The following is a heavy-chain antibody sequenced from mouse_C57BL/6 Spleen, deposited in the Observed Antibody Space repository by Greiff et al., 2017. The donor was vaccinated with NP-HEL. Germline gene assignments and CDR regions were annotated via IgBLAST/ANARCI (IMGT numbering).Heavy chain of an antibody. J-gene: IGHJ2*01. CDR3: ARNRWVDY. CDR1: GYTFTDYY. D-gene: IGHD1-1*02. CDR2: INPNNGGT. V-gene: IGHV1-26*01. Sequence: EVQLQQSGPELVKPGASVKISCKASGYTFTDYYMNWVKQSHGKSLEWIGDINPNNGGTSYNQKFKGKATLTVDKSSSTAYMELRSLTSEDSAVYYCARNRWVDYWGQGTTLTVSS.